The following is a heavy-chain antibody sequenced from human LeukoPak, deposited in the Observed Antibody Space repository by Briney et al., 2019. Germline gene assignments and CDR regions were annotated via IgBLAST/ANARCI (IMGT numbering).Heavy chain of an antibody. CDR3: AREHTTVTSLLDY. Sequence: PGGSLRLSCAASGFTFSNYAMSWVRQAPGKGLEWVAVIWYDGNNKYYADSVKGRFTISRDSSKNTMYLQMNSLRAEDTAVYYCAREHTTVTSLLDYWGQGTLVTVSS. J-gene: IGHJ4*02. V-gene: IGHV3-33*08. CDR1: GFTFSNYA. CDR2: IWYDGNNK. D-gene: IGHD4-17*01.